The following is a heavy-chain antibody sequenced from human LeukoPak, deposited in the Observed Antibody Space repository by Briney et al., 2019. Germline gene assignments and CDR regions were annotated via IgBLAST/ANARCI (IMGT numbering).Heavy chain of an antibody. CDR1: GGSISSYY. CDR3: ARGAYGSGDRGWFDP. CDR2: IYTSGST. V-gene: IGHV4-4*07. J-gene: IGHJ5*02. D-gene: IGHD3-10*01. Sequence: SETLSLTCNVSGGSISSYYWSWIRQPAGKGLEWTGRIYTSGSTNYNPSLKSRVTMSVDTSKNQFSLKLSSVTAADTAVYYCARGAYGSGDRGWFDPWGQGTLVTVSS.